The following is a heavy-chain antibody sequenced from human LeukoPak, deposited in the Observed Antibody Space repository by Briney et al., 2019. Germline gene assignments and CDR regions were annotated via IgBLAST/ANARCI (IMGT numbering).Heavy chain of an antibody. V-gene: IGHV4-4*07. CDR1: GGSISSYY. CDR3: AREPKMTTVTRSYFDY. CDR2: IYTSGST. J-gene: IGHJ4*02. Sequence: PSETLSLTCTVSGGSISSYYWSWIRQPAGKGLEWIGRIYTSGSTNYNPSLKSRVTMSVDTSMNQFSLKLSSVTAADTAVYYCAREPKMTTVTRSYFDYWGQGTLVTVSS. D-gene: IGHD4-17*01.